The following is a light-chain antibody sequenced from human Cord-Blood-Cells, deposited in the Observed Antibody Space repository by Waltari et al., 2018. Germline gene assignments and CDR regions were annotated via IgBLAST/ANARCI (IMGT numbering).Light chain of an antibody. Sequence: NFMLTQPHSVSESPGQTVTISCTRSSGSIASNYVQWYQQRPGSAPTTVIYEDNQRPSGVPGRFSGSIDSSSNSASLTIAGLKTEDEADYYCQSYDSSNWVFGGGTKLTVL. CDR1: SGSIASNY. V-gene: IGLV6-57*03. CDR2: EDN. J-gene: IGLJ3*02. CDR3: QSYDSSNWV.